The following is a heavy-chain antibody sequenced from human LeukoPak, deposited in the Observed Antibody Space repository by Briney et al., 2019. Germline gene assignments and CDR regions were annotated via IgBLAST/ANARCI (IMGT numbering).Heavy chain of an antibody. CDR1: GGSISSYY. J-gene: IGHJ5*02. V-gene: IGHV4-59*12. CDR2: IYYSGST. D-gene: IGHD2-2*01. Sequence: PSETLSLTCTVSGGSISSYYWSWIRQPPGKGLEWIGYIYYSGSTNYNPSLKSRVTISVDTSKNQFSLKLSSVTAADTAVYYCARDRGIIGYCSSTSCWFDPWGQGTLVTISS. CDR3: ARDRGIIGYCSSTSCWFDP.